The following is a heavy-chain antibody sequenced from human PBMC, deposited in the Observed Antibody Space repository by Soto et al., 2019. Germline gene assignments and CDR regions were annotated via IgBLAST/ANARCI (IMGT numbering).Heavy chain of an antibody. D-gene: IGHD2-8*01. CDR3: AADATAWQQMVPSDY. CDR2: IAVGSGYT. Sequence: SVKVSCKASGFTFTSSAFQWVRQARGQRLEWIGWIAVGSGYTNYAQRFQDRVTLTRDMSTATTYMGLSRLTSEDTAIYYCAADATAWQQMVPSDYWGQGTLVTVSS. CDR1: GFTFTSSA. V-gene: IGHV1-58*01. J-gene: IGHJ4*02.